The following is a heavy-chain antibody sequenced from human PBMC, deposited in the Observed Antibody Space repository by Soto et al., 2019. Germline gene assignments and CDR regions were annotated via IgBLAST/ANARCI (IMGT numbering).Heavy chain of an antibody. Sequence: SETLSLTCAVYGGSFSGYYWSWIRQPPGKGLEWIGEINHSGSTNYNPSLKSRVTISVDTSKNQFSLKLSSVTAADTAVYYCARGRVYTLGYFDYWGQGTLVTVSS. CDR2: INHSGST. CDR3: ARGRVYTLGYFDY. CDR1: GGSFSGYY. D-gene: IGHD3-3*01. V-gene: IGHV4-34*01. J-gene: IGHJ4*02.